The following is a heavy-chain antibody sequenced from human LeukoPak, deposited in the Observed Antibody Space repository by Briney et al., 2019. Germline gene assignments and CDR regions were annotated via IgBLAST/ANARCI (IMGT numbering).Heavy chain of an antibody. CDR3: AKGTRYCSGTGCYYFDY. V-gene: IGHV3-30*18. CDR2: ISYDGSNK. CDR1: GFTFSGYG. Sequence: PGRSLRLSCAASGFTFSGYGMHWVRQAPGKGLEWVAVISYDGSNKYYADSVRGRFTISRDNSKNTLYLQMNSLRSEDTAVYYCAKGTRYCSGTGCYYFDYWGRGTLVTVSS. J-gene: IGHJ4*01. D-gene: IGHD2-15*01.